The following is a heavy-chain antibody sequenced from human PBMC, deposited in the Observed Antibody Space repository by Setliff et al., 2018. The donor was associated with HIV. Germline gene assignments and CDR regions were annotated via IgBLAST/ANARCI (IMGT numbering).Heavy chain of an antibody. Sequence: SETLSLTCTVSGPSINIHYWSWIRQSPGKAFEWIGYIYSTGSTNYNPSLQSRVTISMVASGNQFSLKVTSVTAADTAVYYCARRGSGFFHYYYYMDVWGKGTTVTVSS. CDR3: ARRGSGFFHYYYYMDV. CDR1: GPSINIHY. D-gene: IGHD3-10*01. J-gene: IGHJ6*03. V-gene: IGHV4-59*11. CDR2: IYSTGST.